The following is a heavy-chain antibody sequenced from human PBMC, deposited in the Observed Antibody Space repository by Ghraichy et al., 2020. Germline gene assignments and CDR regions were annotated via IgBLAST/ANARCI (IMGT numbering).Heavy chain of an antibody. CDR3: TRGPLAPCGLDP. CDR1: GFTFSNAW. V-gene: IGHV3-15*01. Sequence: GGSLRLSCAASGFTFSNAWMSWVRQAPGKGLEWVGRIKSKTDGGTTDYAAPVKGRFTISRDDSKNTLYLQMNSLKTEDTAMYYCTRGPLAPCGLDPWGQGTLVTVSS. CDR2: IKSKTDGGTT. D-gene: IGHD2-21*01. J-gene: IGHJ5*02.